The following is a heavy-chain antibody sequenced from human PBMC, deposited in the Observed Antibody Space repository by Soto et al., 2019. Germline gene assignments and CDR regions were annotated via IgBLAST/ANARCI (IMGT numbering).Heavy chain of an antibody. CDR1: GFTFSSYA. J-gene: IGHJ4*02. CDR3: ARAPAGHFDY. D-gene: IGHD6-19*01. CDR2: ISYDGSNK. Sequence: GGSLRLSCAASGFTFSSYAMHWVRQAPGKGLEWVAVISYDGSNKYYADSVKGRFTISRDNSKNTLYLQMNSLRAEDTAVYYCARAPAGHFDYWGQGTLVTVSS. V-gene: IGHV3-30-3*01.